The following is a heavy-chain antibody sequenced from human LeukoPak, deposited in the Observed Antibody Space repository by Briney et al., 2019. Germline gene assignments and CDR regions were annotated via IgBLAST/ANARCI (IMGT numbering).Heavy chain of an antibody. J-gene: IGHJ4*02. CDR2: INPNSGGT. CDR3: ARVFGRNAYSSSSFDY. V-gene: IGHV1-2*02. CDR1: GYTFTGYY. D-gene: IGHD6-6*01. Sequence: GASVKVSCKASGYTFTGYYMHWVRQAPGQGLECMGWINPNSGGTNYAQKFQGRVTMTRDTSISTAYMELSRLRSDDTAVYYCARVFGRNAYSSSSFDYWGQGTLVTVSS.